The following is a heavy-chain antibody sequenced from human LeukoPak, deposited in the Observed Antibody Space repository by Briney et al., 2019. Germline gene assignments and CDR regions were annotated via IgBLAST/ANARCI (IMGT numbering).Heavy chain of an antibody. CDR2: ISHSGST. D-gene: IGHD3-16*01. CDR1: GGSFRGYY. J-gene: IGHJ6*03. V-gene: IGHV4-34*01. CDR3: ARACGGSVLPTNYYYYYLDV. Sequence: PSETLCLTCAVYGGSFRGYYWSWVRQPPGKGLEWIGEISHSGSTNYNPSLKRRVTISVDASKNQFSLQLSSVTAADTAVYYCARACGGSVLPTNYYYYYLDVWGKGTTVTVSS.